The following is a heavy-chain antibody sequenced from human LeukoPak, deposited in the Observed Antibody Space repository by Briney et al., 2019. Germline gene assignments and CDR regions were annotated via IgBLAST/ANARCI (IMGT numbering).Heavy chain of an antibody. D-gene: IGHD4-17*01. CDR3: ARDGTVTTGSIWFDP. V-gene: IGHV3-74*01. Sequence: GGSLRLSCAASGFTFSDYWMHWVRQAPGKGLMWVSRTNKEGTGTTYADSVRGRFTISRDNAKNTLLLQVNSLRAEDTAVYYCARDGTVTTGSIWFDPWGQGTLVTVSS. J-gene: IGHJ5*02. CDR1: GFTFSDYW. CDR2: TNKEGTGT.